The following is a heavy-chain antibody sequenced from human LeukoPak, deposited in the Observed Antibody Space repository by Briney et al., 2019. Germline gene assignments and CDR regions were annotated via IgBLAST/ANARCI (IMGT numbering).Heavy chain of an antibody. CDR1: GYTFTSYA. D-gene: IGHD2-2*01. J-gene: IGHJ3*02. Sequence: ASVKVSCKASGYTFTSYAMHWVRQAPGQRLEWMGWSNAGNGNTKYSQKFQGRVTITADKSTSTAYMELSSLRSEDTAVYYCARDQVVPADPDAFDIWGRGTMVTVSS. CDR3: ARDQVVPADPDAFDI. CDR2: SNAGNGNT. V-gene: IGHV1-3*01.